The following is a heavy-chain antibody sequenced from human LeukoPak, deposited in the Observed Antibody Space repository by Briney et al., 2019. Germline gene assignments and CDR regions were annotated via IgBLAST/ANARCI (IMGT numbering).Heavy chain of an antibody. Sequence: ASVKVSCKASGYTFTGYYMHWVRQAPGQGLEWMGWIDPNSGGTNYAQKFQGRVTMTRDTSISTAYMVLNRLRSNDTAVYYCARAYTSLGWCDPWGQGTLVTVSS. CDR3: ARAYTSLGWCDP. J-gene: IGHJ5*02. D-gene: IGHD3-16*01. V-gene: IGHV1-2*02. CDR2: IDPNSGGT. CDR1: GYTFTGYY.